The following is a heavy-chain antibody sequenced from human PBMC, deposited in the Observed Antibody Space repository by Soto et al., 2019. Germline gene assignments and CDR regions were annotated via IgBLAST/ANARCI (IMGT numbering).Heavy chain of an antibody. V-gene: IGHV1-69*13. CDR2: IIPIFGTA. CDR1: GGTFSSYA. J-gene: IGHJ5*02. D-gene: IGHD2-15*01. CDR3: ARDMTEVVVVAATPNWFDP. Sequence: EASVKVSCKASGGTFSSYAISWVRQAPGQGLEWMGGIIPIFGTANYAQKFQGRVTITADESTSTAYMELSSLRSEDTAVYYCARDMTEVVVVAATPNWFDPWGQGTLVTVSS.